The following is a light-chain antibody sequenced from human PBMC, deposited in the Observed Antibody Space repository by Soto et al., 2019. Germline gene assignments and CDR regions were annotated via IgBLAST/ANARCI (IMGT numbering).Light chain of an antibody. CDR2: EVP. CDR3: SSYSSTDALLV. J-gene: IGLJ2*01. CDR1: FSDIGTYNF. Sequence: QSALTQPASISGSPGQSITISCTGTFSDIGTYNFVSWYQFHPDEVPKLIIYEVPDRPSGVSDRFSGSKSGDTATLTISGLRPEDESLYVCSSYSSTDALLVFGGGTKLTVL. V-gene: IGLV2-14*01.